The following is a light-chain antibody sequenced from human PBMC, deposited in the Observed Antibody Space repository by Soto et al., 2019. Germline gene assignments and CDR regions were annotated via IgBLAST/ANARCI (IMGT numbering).Light chain of an antibody. CDR3: MIWHRSTWV. J-gene: IGLJ3*02. CDR1: SGIDVASYT. Sequence: QAVVTQPSSLSASPGASASLTCTLRSGIDVASYTIYWFQQRPGSPPRYLLNYKSDSDKQQGSGVPSRFSGSKDASANAGILLISGLQSEDGADYYCMIWHRSTWVFGGGTKLTVL. CDR2: YKSDSDK. V-gene: IGLV5-45*03.